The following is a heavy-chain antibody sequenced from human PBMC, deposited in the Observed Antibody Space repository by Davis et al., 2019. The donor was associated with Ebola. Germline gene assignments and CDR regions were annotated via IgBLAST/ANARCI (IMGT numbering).Heavy chain of an antibody. CDR2: IRYDGSNK. CDR1: GFTFSSYG. Sequence: GGSLRLSCAASGFTFSSYGMHWVRQAPGKGLEWVAFIRYDGSNKYYADSVKGRFTISRDNSKNTLYLQMNSLRAEDTAVYYCANDLWFGELLSSGADYWGQGTLVTVSS. D-gene: IGHD3-10*01. CDR3: ANDLWFGELLSSGADY. V-gene: IGHV3-30*02. J-gene: IGHJ4*02.